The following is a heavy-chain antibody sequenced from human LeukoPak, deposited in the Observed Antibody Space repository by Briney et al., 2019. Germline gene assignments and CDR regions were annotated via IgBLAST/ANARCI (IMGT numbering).Heavy chain of an antibody. CDR2: IWYDGSNK. Sequence: GGSLRLSCAASGFTFSSYGMDWVRQAPGKGLEWVAVIWYDGSNKYYADSVKGRFTISRDNSKNTPYLQMNSLRAEDTAVYYCAKDMSAYYYDSSGSDYWGQGTLVTVSS. CDR1: GFTFSSYG. V-gene: IGHV3-33*06. CDR3: AKDMSAYYYDSSGSDY. D-gene: IGHD3-22*01. J-gene: IGHJ4*02.